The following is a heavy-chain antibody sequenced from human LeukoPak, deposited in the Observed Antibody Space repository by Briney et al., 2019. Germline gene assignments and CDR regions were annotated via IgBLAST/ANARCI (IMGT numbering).Heavy chain of an antibody. Sequence: PSETLSLTCTVSGGSISSSSYYWGWIRQPPGKGLEWIGSIYYSGSTNYNPSLKSRVTISVDTSKNQFSLKLSSVTAADTAVYYCARGPIVVVVAAMANWFDPWGQGTLVTVST. D-gene: IGHD2-15*01. CDR2: IYYSGST. V-gene: IGHV4-39*07. J-gene: IGHJ5*02. CDR1: GGSISSSSYY. CDR3: ARGPIVVVVAAMANWFDP.